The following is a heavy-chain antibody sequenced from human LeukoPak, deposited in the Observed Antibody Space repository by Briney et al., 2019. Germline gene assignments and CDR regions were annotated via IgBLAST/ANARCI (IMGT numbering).Heavy chain of an antibody. V-gene: IGHV3-49*04. CDR1: GFTFSSYS. Sequence: GGSLRLSCAASGFTFSSYSMNWVRQAPGKGLEWVAFIRSKAYGGTSEYAASLKGRFTISRDDSKSIAYLQMNSLKTEDTAVYYCTRVYYTSGSYRSPFDYWGQGTLVTVSS. CDR3: TRVYYTSGSYRSPFDY. D-gene: IGHD3-10*01. CDR2: IRSKAYGGTS. J-gene: IGHJ4*02.